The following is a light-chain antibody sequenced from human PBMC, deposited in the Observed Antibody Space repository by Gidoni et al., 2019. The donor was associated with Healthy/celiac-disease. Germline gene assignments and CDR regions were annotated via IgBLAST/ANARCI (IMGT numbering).Light chain of an antibody. CDR1: QGIRSY. V-gene: IGKV1-9*01. CDR2: AAS. J-gene: IGKJ4*01. CDR3: QQLNSYPPGLT. Sequence: IQLTQSPSSLSASVGDRVTIPCRASQGIRSYLAWYQQKPGKAPKLLIYAASTLQSGVPSRCSGSGYGTDFTLTISSQQPEDFATYYCQQLNSYPPGLTFXGXTKVEIK.